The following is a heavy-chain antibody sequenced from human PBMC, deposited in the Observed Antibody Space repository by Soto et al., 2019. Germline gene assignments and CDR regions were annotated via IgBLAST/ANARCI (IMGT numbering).Heavy chain of an antibody. V-gene: IGHV3-9*01. CDR1: GFTFDDYA. CDR2: ISWNSGSI. J-gene: IGHJ5*02. Sequence: GGSLRLSCAASGFTFDDYAMHWVRQAPGKGLEWVSCISWNSGSIGYADSVKGRFTISRDNAKNSLYLQMNSLRAEDTAVYYCTRDASRDSSARGWFDPWGPGTLVTVSS. D-gene: IGHD6-13*01. CDR3: TRDASRDSSARGWFDP.